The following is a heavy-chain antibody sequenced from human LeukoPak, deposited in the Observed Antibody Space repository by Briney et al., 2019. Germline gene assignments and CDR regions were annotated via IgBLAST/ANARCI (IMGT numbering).Heavy chain of an antibody. CDR3: ARGKSSDCTCIDY. Sequence: GGSLRLSCAASGFTVSSKYMSWVRQAPGKGLEWVSVIHGDGSTYYADSVKGRFTISRDNSKNTLYLQMSSLRAEDTAVYYCARGKSSDCTCIDYWGQGTLVTVSS. CDR1: GFTVSSKY. CDR2: IHGDGST. D-gene: IGHD2-21*02. J-gene: IGHJ4*02. V-gene: IGHV3-53*01.